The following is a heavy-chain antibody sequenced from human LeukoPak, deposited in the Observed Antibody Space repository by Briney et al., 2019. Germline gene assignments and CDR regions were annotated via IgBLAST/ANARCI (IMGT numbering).Heavy chain of an antibody. J-gene: IGHJ5*02. CDR1: GFTFSSYA. V-gene: IGHV3-30*04. D-gene: IGHD3-10*01. CDR3: PRAPGAYYYGPGNSSDP. CDR2: ISFDGSNK. Sequence: GGSLRLSCAASGFTFSSYAIHWVRQAPGKGLEWVALISFDGSNKYYADSVKGRFTISRDNSKNTLYLQMNSLRAEDTAVYYCPRAPGAYYYGPGNSSDPWGQGTLVPVSS.